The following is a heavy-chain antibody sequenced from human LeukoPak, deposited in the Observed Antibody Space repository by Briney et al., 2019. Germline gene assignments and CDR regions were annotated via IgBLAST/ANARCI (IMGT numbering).Heavy chain of an antibody. CDR3: ARTSGGVKPWKSLDY. D-gene: IGHD1-1*01. CDR2: IIPIFGTA. V-gene: IGHV1-69*05. CDR1: GGTFSSYA. Sequence: ASVKVSCKASGGTFSSYAISWVRHAPGQGLEWMGRIIPIFGTANYAQKFQGRVTITTDESTSTAYMELSSLRSEDTAVYYCARTSGGVKPWKSLDYWGQGTLVTVSS. J-gene: IGHJ4*02.